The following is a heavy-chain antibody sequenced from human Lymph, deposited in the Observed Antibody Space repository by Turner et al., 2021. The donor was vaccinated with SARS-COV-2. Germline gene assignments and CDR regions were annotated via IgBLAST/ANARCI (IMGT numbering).Heavy chain of an antibody. V-gene: IGHV5-51*01. CDR2: IELGDSDT. CDR3: ARLPIDRGYSGYDFYYFDY. CDR1: GYSFPTYW. D-gene: IGHD5-12*01. Sequence: EVQLVQSGAEAKKPGASLKSSCKGTGYSFPTYWIGRVRQMPGKGLEWTGIIELGDSDTRYSPSFQGQVTTSADKSISTAYLKWSSLKSSDTAMYYCARLPIDRGYSGYDFYYFDYWGQGTLVTVSS. J-gene: IGHJ4*02.